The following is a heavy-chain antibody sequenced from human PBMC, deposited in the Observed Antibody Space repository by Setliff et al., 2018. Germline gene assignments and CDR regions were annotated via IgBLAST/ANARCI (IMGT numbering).Heavy chain of an antibody. J-gene: IGHJ4*02. CDR3: VKDVVGYSSTWPKRDYFDY. Sequence: GSLRLSCAASGFTFNTYAMSRVRQPPGKGLEWVSSISDTALGIYYADSVRGRFTISRDNSKKTLYLQMNSLRAEDTAVYYCVKDVVGYSSTWPKRDYFDYWGQGTLVTVSS. CDR1: GFTFNTYA. CDR2: ISDTALGI. D-gene: IGHD6-13*01. V-gene: IGHV3-23*01.